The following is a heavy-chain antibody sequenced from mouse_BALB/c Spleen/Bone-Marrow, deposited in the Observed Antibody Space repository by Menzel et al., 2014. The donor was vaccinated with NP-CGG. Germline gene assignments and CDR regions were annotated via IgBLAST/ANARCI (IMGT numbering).Heavy chain of an antibody. Sequence: ESGGGLVQPGGSLKLSCAASGFDFSRYWMSWVRQAPRKGLEWIGEINPDSNTINYTPSLKDKFIISRDNAKNTLYLQMSKVRSEDTALYYCSRLGYYGGFAYWGQGTLVTVSA. V-gene: IGHV4-1*02. J-gene: IGHJ3*01. CDR2: INPDSNTI. CDR3: SRLGYYGGFAY. D-gene: IGHD2-3*01. CDR1: GFDFSRYW.